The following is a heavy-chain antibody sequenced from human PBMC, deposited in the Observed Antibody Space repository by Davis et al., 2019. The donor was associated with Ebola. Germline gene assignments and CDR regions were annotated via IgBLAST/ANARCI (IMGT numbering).Heavy chain of an antibody. CDR3: AHKGRYCSSTSCLYYFDY. Sequence: SGPTLVKPTQTLTLTCTVSGFSLSNARMGVSWIRQPPGKALEWLAHIFSNDEKSYSTSLKSRLTITKDTSKNQVVLTMTNMDPVDTATYYCAHKGRYCSSTSCLYYFDYWGQGTLVTVSS. CDR1: GFSLSNARMG. J-gene: IGHJ4*02. D-gene: IGHD2-2*01. CDR2: IFSNDEK. V-gene: IGHV2-26*01.